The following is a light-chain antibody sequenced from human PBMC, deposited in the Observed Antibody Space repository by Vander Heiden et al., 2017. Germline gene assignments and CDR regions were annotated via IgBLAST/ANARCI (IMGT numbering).Light chain of an antibody. J-gene: IGKJ4*01. CDR3: QQYYSTPS. V-gene: IGKV4-1*01. CDR2: WAS. Sequence: DIVMTQSPDSLPVSLGERATINCKSSQSVLYSSNNKNCLAWYQQKPGQPPKLLIYWASTRESGVPDRFSGSGSGTDFTLTISSLQAEDVAVYYCQQYYSTPSFGGGTKVEIK. CDR1: QSVLYSSNNKNC.